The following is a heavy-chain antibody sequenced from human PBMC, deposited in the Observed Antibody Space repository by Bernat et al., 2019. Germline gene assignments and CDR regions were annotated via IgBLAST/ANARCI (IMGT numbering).Heavy chain of an antibody. V-gene: IGHV1-69*04. CDR1: GGTFSSYA. CDR3: AASGSGRNWFDP. J-gene: IGHJ5*02. D-gene: IGHD3-3*01. CDR2: IIPILGIA. Sequence: QVQLVQSGAEVKKPGSSVKVSCKASGGTFSSYAISWVRQAPGQGLEWMGRIIPILGIANYAQKFQGRVTINADKSTSTAYMELSSLRSEDTAVYYCAASGSGRNWFDPWGQGTLVTVSS.